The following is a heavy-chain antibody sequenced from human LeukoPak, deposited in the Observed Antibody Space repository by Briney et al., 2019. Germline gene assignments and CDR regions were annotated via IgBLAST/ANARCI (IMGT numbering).Heavy chain of an antibody. CDR1: GFTFSSYA. V-gene: IGHV3-23*01. CDR3: AKGEKTRPFGGVIDY. CDR2: ISDSGGST. J-gene: IGHJ4*02. Sequence: PGGSLRLSCAASGFTFSSYAMSWVRQAPGKGLEWASAISDSGGSTYYTDSVKSRFTISRDNSKNTLYLQMNSLRAEDTAVYYCAKGEKTRPFGGVIDYWGQGTLVTVSS. D-gene: IGHD3-16*02.